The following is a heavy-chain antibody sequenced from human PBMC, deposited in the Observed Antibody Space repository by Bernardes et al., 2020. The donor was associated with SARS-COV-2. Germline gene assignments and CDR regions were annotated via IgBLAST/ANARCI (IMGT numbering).Heavy chain of an antibody. V-gene: IGHV3-48*01. Sequence: GGSLRLSCAASGFTFGAYTMNWVRQAPGKGLEWLSYMSASGDAIYYAGSVKGRFTISRDNGQNSLYLQMNSLRAEDTAVYYCARMGEGGEKDQNLYWFDPWGPGTLVTGSS. J-gene: IGHJ5*02. CDR2: MSASGDAI. D-gene: IGHD1-26*01. CDR1: GFTFGAYT. CDR3: ARMGEGGEKDQNLYWFDP.